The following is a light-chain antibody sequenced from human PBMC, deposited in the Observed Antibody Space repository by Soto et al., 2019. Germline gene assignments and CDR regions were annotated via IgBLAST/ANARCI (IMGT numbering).Light chain of an antibody. J-gene: IGKJ5*01. CDR3: QQVNSFPST. Sequence: IQLPQSPSSLSASLGDRVTITCRASQGISSHLAWYQQKPGKAPKLLIYDASTLQTGVPSRFSGGGSGTDFTLTLSSLQPEDFATYYCQQVNSFPSTFGQGTRLEIK. V-gene: IGKV1-9*01. CDR1: QGISSH. CDR2: DAS.